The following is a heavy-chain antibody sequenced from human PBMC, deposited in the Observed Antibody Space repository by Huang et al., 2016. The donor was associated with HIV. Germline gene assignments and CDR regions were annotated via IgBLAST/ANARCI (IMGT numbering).Heavy chain of an antibody. V-gene: IGHV3-30*03. J-gene: IGHJ1*01. Sequence: QVQLVESGGGVVQPGRSLRLSCAASGFIFSNYGMHWVRQAPGKGLELVGLISYDGSNKYYTDSVKGRFSISRDNSKNTLYLQMNSLRAEDTAVYYCALKGDSSGWEYFRHWGQGTLVTVSS. CDR2: ISYDGSNK. D-gene: IGHD6-19*01. CDR1: GFIFSNYG. CDR3: ALKGDSSGWEYFRH.